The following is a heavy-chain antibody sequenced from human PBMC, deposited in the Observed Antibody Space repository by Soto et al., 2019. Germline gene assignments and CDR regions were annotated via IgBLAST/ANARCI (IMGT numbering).Heavy chain of an antibody. V-gene: IGHV3-11*06. CDR2: ISPGSRYP. J-gene: IGHJ5*02. CDR1: CFTFVDSY. D-gene: IGHD2-15*01. CDR3: VRGGGGGLFDP. Sequence: GGSLRLSCACSCFTFVDSYMGWIRQAPGKGLEWLSYISPGSRYPAYADSVKGRFTISRDNAKRSLYLQMMSLTAEDTAIYYCVRGGGGGLFDPWGQGTMVTVSS.